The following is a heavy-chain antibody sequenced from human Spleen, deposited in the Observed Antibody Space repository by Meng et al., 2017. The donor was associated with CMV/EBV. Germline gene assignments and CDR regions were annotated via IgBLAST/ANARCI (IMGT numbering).Heavy chain of an antibody. CDR1: GYTFTGYY. CDR3: ARGLVEMAPDY. D-gene: IGHD5-24*01. V-gene: IGHV7-4-1*02. CDR2: INTNTGNP. Sequence: QMQLVQSGAEVRKPGASVKVSCKASGYTFTGYYMHWVRQAPGQGLEWMGWINTNTGNPTYAQGFTGRFVFSLDTSVSTAYLQISSLKAEDTAVYYCARGLVEMAPDYWGQGTLVTVSS. J-gene: IGHJ4*02.